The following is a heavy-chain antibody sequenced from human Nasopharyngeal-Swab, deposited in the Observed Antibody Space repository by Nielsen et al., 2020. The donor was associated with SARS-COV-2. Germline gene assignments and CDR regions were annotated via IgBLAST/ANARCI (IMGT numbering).Heavy chain of an antibody. CDR1: GGSIRSYY. J-gene: IGHJ4*02. CDR3: ARVLYGSGTNPSDY. Sequence: SETLSLTCTVSGGSIRSYYWTWIRQSPGKGLDWIGFIYYTGSAYYNPSLRSRVTISVDTSKNQFSLKLNSVTAADSALYYCARVLYGSGTNPSDYWGQGTLVTVSS. D-gene: IGHD3-10*01. CDR2: IYYTGSA. V-gene: IGHV4-59*01.